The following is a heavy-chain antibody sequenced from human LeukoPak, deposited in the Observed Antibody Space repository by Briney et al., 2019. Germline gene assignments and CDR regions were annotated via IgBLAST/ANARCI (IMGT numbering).Heavy chain of an antibody. J-gene: IGHJ4*02. CDR3: ARDSSGSHR. CDR1: GFTFRNYW. CDR2: INEGGNEK. D-gene: IGHD1-26*01. V-gene: IGHV3-7*01. Sequence: PGGSLRLSCAASGFTFRNYWMSWVRQVPGKGLEWVVNINEGGNEKNYVDSVKGRFTISRDNAKNSLYLPMNSLRAEDTAVYYCARDSSGSHRWGQGTLVTVSS.